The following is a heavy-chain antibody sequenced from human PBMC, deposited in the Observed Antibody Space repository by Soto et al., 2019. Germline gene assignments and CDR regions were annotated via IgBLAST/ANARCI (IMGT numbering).Heavy chain of an antibody. Sequence: PGGSLRLSCAASRFMFSSYWMHCVRQAPGKGLVWVSRINSDGGTTTYADSVKGRFTISRDNAKNTLYLQMNSLRPRCTDVYYCARGSEDSYGYHYYGMGVWGRGSRVAVS. J-gene: IGHJ6*01. V-gene: IGHV3-74*01. D-gene: IGHD5-18*01. CDR1: RFMFSSYW. CDR2: INSDGGTT. CDR3: ARGSEDSYGYHYYGMGV.